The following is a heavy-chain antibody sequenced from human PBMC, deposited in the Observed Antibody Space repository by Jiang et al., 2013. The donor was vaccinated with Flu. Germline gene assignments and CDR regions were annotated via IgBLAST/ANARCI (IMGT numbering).Heavy chain of an antibody. V-gene: IGHV4-39*01. CDR1: GGSINIDSYY. J-gene: IGHJ6*03. D-gene: IGHD1-26*01. CDR2: FYYSGTT. CDR3: SSGATDYYYYMDV. Sequence: VLLKPSETLSLTCSVSGGSINIDSYYWGWVRQPPGKGLEWIGSFYYSGTTFYNPSLKSRVTITVDRSRNQFSLNLTSVTAADTAVYYCSSGATDYYYYMDVWGKGTTVTVSS.